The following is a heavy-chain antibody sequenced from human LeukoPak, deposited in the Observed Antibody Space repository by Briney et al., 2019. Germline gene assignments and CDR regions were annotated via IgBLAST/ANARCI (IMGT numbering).Heavy chain of an antibody. J-gene: IGHJ6*03. D-gene: IGHD2-2*01. CDR2: ISSSSSYI. CDR1: GFTFSSYS. CDR3: ARDALGYCSSTSCFNYYYYYMDV. Sequence: GGSLRLSCAASGFTFSSYSMNWVRQAPGKGLEWVSSISSSSSYIHYADSVKGRFTISRDNAKNSLYLQMNSLRAEDTAVYYCARDALGYCSSTSCFNYYYYYMDVWGKGTTVTVSS. V-gene: IGHV3-21*01.